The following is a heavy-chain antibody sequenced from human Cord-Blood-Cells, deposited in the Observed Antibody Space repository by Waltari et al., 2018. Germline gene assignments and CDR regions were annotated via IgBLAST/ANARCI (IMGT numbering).Heavy chain of an antibody. CDR1: GFPFSRYS. Sequence: VELVESGGVEVMRGGPLNRSCAPSGFPFSRYSTNWVGQPPGKGLEWVSSISSSSSYIYYADSVKGRFTISRDNAKNSLYLQMNSLRAEDTAVYYCARDIRYNWNYFDYWGQGTLVTVSS. D-gene: IGHD1-20*01. V-gene: IGHV3-21*01. J-gene: IGHJ4*02. CDR3: ARDIRYNWNYFDY. CDR2: ISSSSSYI.